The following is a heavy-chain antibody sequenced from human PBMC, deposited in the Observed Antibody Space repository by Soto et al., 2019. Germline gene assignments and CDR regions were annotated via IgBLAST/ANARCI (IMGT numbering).Heavy chain of an antibody. CDR2: INPSGGST. J-gene: IGHJ6*02. CDR3: ARARRSTTVTTYYYYGMDV. Sequence: QVQLVQSGAEVKKPGASVKVSCKASGYTFTSYYMHWVRQAPGQGLEWMGIINPSGGSTSYAQKFQGRVNMTRDTSTSTVYMELSSLRSEDTAVYYCARARRSTTVTTYYYYGMDVWGQGTTVTVSS. V-gene: IGHV1-46*03. D-gene: IGHD4-17*01. CDR1: GYTFTSYY.